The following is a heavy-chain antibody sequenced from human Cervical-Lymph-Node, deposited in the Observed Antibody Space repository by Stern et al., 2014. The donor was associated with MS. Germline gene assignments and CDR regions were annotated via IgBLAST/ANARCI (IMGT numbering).Heavy chain of an antibody. CDR2: IYHTGSP. CDR1: GGSISSGGYY. CDR3: ARDVALGYYDSSGYFAFDI. V-gene: IGHV4-31*03. J-gene: IGHJ3*02. D-gene: IGHD3-22*01. Sequence: QVQLQESGPGLVKPSQTLSLTCTVSGGSISSGGYYWNWIRQHPEKGLEWIGYIYHTGSPYYNPSLKSRVTISVDTSENRFSLSLTSVSAADTAMYYCARDVALGYYDSSGYFAFDIWGRDNGHRLF.